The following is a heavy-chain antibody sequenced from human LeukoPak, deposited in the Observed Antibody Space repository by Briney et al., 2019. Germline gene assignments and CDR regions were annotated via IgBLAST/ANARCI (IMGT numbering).Heavy chain of an antibody. J-gene: IGHJ5*02. CDR1: GGSISSYY. V-gene: IGHV4-59*08. CDR3: ARFVVVVAATRRESWFDP. D-gene: IGHD2-15*01. Sequence: SETLSLTCTVSGGSISSYYWSWIRQPPGKGLEWIGYIYYSGSTNYNPSLKSRVTISVDTSKNQFSLKLSSVTAADTAVYYRARFVVVVAATRRESWFDPWGQGTLVTVSS. CDR2: IYYSGST.